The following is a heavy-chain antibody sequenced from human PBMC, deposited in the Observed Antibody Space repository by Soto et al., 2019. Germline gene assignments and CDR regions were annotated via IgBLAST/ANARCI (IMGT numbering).Heavy chain of an antibody. V-gene: IGHV3-7*03. CDR2: IKQDGSEK. Sequence: EVQLVESGGGLVQPGGSLRLSCAASGFTFSSYWMSWVRQAPGKGLEWVANIKQDGSEKYYVDSVKGRFTISRDYAKNSLYLQMNSLRAEDTAVYYCAREFTSGSYLLYYYYYGMHVWGQGTTVTVSS. D-gene: IGHD1-26*01. J-gene: IGHJ6*02. CDR3: AREFTSGSYLLYYYYYGMHV. CDR1: GFTFSSYW.